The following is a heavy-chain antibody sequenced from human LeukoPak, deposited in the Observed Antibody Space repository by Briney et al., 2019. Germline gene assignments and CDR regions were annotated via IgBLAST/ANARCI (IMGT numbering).Heavy chain of an antibody. CDR3: ARDNDQLGLDPFDY. Sequence: PSETLSLTCTVSGGSISSSSYYWGWIRQPPGKGLEWIGSIYYSGSTYYNPSLKSRVTISIDTSKNQFSLKLSSVTAADTAMYYCARDNDQLGLDPFDYWGQGTLVTVSS. D-gene: IGHD1-1*01. J-gene: IGHJ4*02. CDR2: IYYSGST. V-gene: IGHV4-39*07. CDR1: GGSISSSSYY.